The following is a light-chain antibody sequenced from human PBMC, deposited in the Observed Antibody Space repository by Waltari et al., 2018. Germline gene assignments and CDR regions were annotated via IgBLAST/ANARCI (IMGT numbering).Light chain of an antibody. CDR2: NVS. V-gene: IGLV2-14*03. CDR3: SSYSRSSTFYV. J-gene: IGLJ1*01. Sequence: QSALTQPASVSGSPGQSITISCTGTNSDVGGYNYVSWYQQNPGKDPKLMIYNVSNRPSGVSDRFSGSKSGNTASLTISGLQTEDEADYYCSSYSRSSTFYVFGTGTKVTVL. CDR1: NSDVGGYNY.